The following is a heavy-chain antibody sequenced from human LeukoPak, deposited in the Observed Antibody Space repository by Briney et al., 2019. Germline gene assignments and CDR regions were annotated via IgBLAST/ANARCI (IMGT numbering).Heavy chain of an antibody. D-gene: IGHD3-22*01. Sequence: PGGSLRLSCAASGFTFSSHWMHWVRQAPGKGLVWVSRIKPDGSTYYADSVKGRFTVSRDNSGNTLYLQMNSLRAEDTALYYCARDYRYYYDTSEVYWGQGTLVTVSS. CDR2: IKPDGST. V-gene: IGHV3-74*01. J-gene: IGHJ4*02. CDR3: ARDYRYYYDTSEVY. CDR1: GFTFSSHW.